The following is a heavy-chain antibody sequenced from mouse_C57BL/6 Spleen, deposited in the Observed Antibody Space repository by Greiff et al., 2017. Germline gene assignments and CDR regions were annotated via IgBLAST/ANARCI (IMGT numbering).Heavy chain of an antibody. CDR3: TREGGDDDDEGAYAMDY. D-gene: IGHD2-4*01. V-gene: IGHV5-9-1*02. J-gene: IGHJ4*01. Sequence: EVKLMESGEGLVKPGGSLKLSCAASGFTFSSYAMSWVRQTPEKRLEWVAYISSGGDYIYYADTVKGRFTISRDNARNTLYLQMSSLTSEDTAMDYCTREGGDDDDEGAYAMDYWGQGTSVTVSS. CDR2: ISSGGDYI. CDR1: GFTFSSYA.